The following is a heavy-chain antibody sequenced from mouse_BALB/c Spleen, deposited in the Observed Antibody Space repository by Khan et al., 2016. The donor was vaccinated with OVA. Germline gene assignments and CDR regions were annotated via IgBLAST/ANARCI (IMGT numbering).Heavy chain of an antibody. J-gene: IGHJ3*01. Sequence: QVQLQQSGAELVRPGVSVKISCKGSGYRFTDFPMHWVKQSHAKSLEWIGVISTYYGDASYNQKFRGKATMTVDKSSSTAYMELARLTSEDSAIFYGSGGGGGDRFAYWGQGTLVTVSA. CDR1: GYRFTDFP. CDR2: ISTYYGDA. CDR3: SGGGGGDRFAY. V-gene: IGHV1S137*01.